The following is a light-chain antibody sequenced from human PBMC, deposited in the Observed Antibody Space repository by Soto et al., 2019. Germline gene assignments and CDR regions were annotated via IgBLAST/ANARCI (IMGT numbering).Light chain of an antibody. V-gene: IGKV1-5*01. CDR3: QQYNSYSRT. CDR2: DAS. Sequence: DIQMTQSPSTLSASVGPRVTITCRASQSISSWLAWYQQKPGKAPKLLIYDASSLESGVPSRFSGSGSGTEFTLTISSLQPDDFATYYCQQYNSYSRTFGQGTKVDI. CDR1: QSISSW. J-gene: IGKJ1*01.